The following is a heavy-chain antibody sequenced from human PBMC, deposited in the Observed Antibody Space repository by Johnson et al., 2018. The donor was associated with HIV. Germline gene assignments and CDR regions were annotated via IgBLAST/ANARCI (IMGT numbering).Heavy chain of an antibody. Sequence: QVHLVESGGGVVQSGRSLRLSCAASGFTFGDSAIHWVRQAPGKGLEWVAIIWYDGSNKYYADSVKGRFTISRDNSKNTLYLQLSSLRTEDTAVFYCARGGVVHDAFDIWGQGTMVTVSS. CDR3: ARGGVVHDAFDI. CDR1: GFTFGDSA. J-gene: IGHJ3*02. D-gene: IGHD2-2*01. V-gene: IGHV3-30*04. CDR2: IWYDGSNK.